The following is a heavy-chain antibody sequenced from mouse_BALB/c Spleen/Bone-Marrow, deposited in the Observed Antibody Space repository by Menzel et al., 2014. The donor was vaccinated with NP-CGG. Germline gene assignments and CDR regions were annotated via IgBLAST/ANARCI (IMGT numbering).Heavy chain of an antibody. CDR3: ARYSYGSRGYYFDS. CDR2: IDPANGNT. V-gene: IGHV14-3*02. J-gene: IGHJ2*01. D-gene: IGHD1-1*01. Sequence: EVQLQQSGAELVKPGASVKLSCTASGFNIKDTYMHWVKQRPEQGLEWIGRIDPANGNTKYDPKFQGKATITADTPSNTAYLQLSSLTSEDTAVYYCARYSYGSRGYYFDSWGQGTTLTVSS. CDR1: GFNIKDTY.